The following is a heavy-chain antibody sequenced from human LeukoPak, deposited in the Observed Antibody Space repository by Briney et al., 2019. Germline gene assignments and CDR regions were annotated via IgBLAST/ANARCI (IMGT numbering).Heavy chain of an antibody. CDR2: TYYRSKWYN. J-gene: IGHJ4*02. V-gene: IGHV6-1*01. CDR3: AREPGGAEYSGYDPFDY. CDR1: GDSVSSNSAA. Sequence: SQTLSLTCAISGDSVSSNSAAWNWIRQSPSRGLGWLGMTYYRSKWYNDYALSVESRININVDTSKNQFSLQLNSVSPEDTALYYCAREPGGAEYSGYDPFDYWGQGTLVTVSS. D-gene: IGHD5-12*01.